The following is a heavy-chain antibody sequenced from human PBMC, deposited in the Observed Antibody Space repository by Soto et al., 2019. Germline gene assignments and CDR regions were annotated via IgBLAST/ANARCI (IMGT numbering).Heavy chain of an antibody. CDR2: ISYSGST. J-gene: IGHJ5*02. V-gene: IGHV4-30-4*01. CDR3: ARVPSP. CDR1: GGSISSGNYY. Sequence: SETLSLTCTVSGGSISSGNYYWSWIRQPPGKGLEWIGFISYSGSTYYNLSLKSRITISVDTSKNQFSLKLSSVTAADTAVYYCARVPSPWGQGTLVTSPQ.